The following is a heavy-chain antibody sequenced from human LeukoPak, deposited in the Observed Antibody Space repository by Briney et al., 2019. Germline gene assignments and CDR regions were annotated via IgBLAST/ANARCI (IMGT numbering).Heavy chain of an antibody. J-gene: IGHJ6*03. CDR1: GGTFSKYA. Sequence: ASVKVSCKASGGTFSKYAVSWVRQAPGQGLEWMGRIIPMFGTANYAQKFQGRVTVTADKSATTVYMELSSLRAEDTAVYYCAKVWDCGGDCWTNPYYMDVWGKGTTVTVSS. CDR2: IIPMFGTA. V-gene: IGHV1-69*06. CDR3: AKVWDCGGDCWTNPYYMDV. D-gene: IGHD2-21*02.